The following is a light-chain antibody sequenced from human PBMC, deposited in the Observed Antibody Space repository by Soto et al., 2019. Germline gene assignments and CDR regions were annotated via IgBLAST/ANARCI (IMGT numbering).Light chain of an antibody. J-gene: IGKJ1*01. V-gene: IGKV4-1*01. Sequence: DIVMTQSPDSLAVSLGERATINCKSSQSVLYSSNNKNYLAWYQQKPGQPPKLLISWASTRESGVPDRFSGSRSGTDFTLTISSLQAEDVAVYYCQQYYRTPPTFGQGTKVEIK. CDR1: QSVLYSSNNKNY. CDR3: QQYYRTPPT. CDR2: WAS.